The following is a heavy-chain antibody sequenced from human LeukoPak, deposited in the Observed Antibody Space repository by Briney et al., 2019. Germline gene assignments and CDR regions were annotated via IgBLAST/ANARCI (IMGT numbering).Heavy chain of an antibody. CDR2: MYYSGST. Sequence: PSETLSLTCTVSGGSISSYYWSWIRQPPGKGLEWTGYMYYSGSTNYNPSLKSRVTISVDTSKNQFSLKLSSVTAADTAVYYCASLYGGSYDTGSFDYFNYWGQGTLVTVSS. CDR3: ASLYGGSYDTGSFDYFNY. CDR1: GGSISSYY. V-gene: IGHV4-59*01. J-gene: IGHJ4*02. D-gene: IGHD1-26*01.